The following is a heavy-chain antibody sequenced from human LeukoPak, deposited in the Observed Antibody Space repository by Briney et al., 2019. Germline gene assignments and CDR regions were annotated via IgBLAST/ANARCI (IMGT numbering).Heavy chain of an antibody. Sequence: SETLSLTCTVSGGSISSYYWSWIRQPPGKGLERIGYIYYSGSTNYNPSLKSRVTISVDTSKNQFSLKLSSVTAADTAVYYCARDVLLWFGESPDAFDIWGQGTMVTVSS. J-gene: IGHJ3*02. D-gene: IGHD3-10*01. CDR2: IYYSGST. CDR3: ARDVLLWFGESPDAFDI. V-gene: IGHV4-59*01. CDR1: GGSISSYY.